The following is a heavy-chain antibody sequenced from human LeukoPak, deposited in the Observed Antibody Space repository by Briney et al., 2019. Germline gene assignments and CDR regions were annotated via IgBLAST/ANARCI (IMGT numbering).Heavy chain of an antibody. D-gene: IGHD2-21*02. Sequence: SETLSLTCTVSGGSISSSSYYWAWIRQPPGKGLEWIGSIYYSGSTYYNPSLKSRVTISVDTSKNQFSLKLSSVTAADTAVYYCATYCGGDRVAYFDLWGRGTLVTVSS. CDR3: ATYCGGDRVAYFDL. J-gene: IGHJ2*01. CDR1: GGSISSSSYY. CDR2: IYYSGST. V-gene: IGHV4-39*07.